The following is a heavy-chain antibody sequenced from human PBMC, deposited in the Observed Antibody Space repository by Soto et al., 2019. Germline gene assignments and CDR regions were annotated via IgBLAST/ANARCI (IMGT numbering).Heavy chain of an antibody. CDR2: INHSGST. V-gene: IGHV4-34*01. J-gene: IGHJ5*02. Sequence: QVQLQQWGAGLLKPSETLSLTCAVYGGSFSGYYWSWIRQPPGKGLEWIGEINHSGSTNYNPSLKRRVTISVDTSKNQFSLKLSSVTAADTAVYYCARVYSGYDYNWFDPWGQGTLVTVSS. CDR3: ARVYSGYDYNWFDP. D-gene: IGHD5-12*01. CDR1: GGSFSGYY.